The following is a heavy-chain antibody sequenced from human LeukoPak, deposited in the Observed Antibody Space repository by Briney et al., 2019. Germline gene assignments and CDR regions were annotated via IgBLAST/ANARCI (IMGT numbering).Heavy chain of an antibody. CDR1: GFTFSSYA. CDR2: ISGSGGST. Sequence: GGSLRLSCAASGFTFSSYAMSWVRQAPGKGLEWVSAISGSGGSTYYADSVKGRFTISRDNSKNTLYLQMNSLRAEDTAVYYCAKDRYSVFGRGYYAPGGTWFDPGGQGPLVTVS. J-gene: IGHJ5*02. D-gene: IGHD3-3*01. CDR3: AKDRYSVFGRGYYAPGGTWFDP. V-gene: IGHV3-23*01.